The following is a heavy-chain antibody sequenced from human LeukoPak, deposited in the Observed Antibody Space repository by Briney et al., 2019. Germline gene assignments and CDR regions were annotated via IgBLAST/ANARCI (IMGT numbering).Heavy chain of an antibody. V-gene: IGHV4-34*01. CDR3: ARVGIVVVTAIYWYFDL. CDR2: INHSGST. CDR1: GGSFSGYY. J-gene: IGHJ2*01. D-gene: IGHD2-21*02. Sequence: SETLSLTCAVYGGSFSGYYWSWIRQPPGKGLEWIGEINHSGSTNYNPSLKSRVTISVDTSKNQFSLKLSSVTAADTAVYYCARVGIVVVTAIYWYFDLWGRGTLVTVSS.